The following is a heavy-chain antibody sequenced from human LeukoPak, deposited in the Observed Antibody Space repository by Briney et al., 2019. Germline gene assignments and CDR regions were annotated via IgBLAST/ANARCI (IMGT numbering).Heavy chain of an antibody. J-gene: IGHJ5*02. CDR1: AGSISNYY. Sequence: PSETLSLTCNVSAGSISNYYWTWIWQPPGEGLEWIGYIYYSGSTNYNPSLKSRVTISIDTSKNQFSLKLSSVTAADTAVYYCARETLEGKFDPWGQGILVTVSS. D-gene: IGHD1-1*01. V-gene: IGHV4-59*01. CDR3: ARETLEGKFDP. CDR2: IYYSGST.